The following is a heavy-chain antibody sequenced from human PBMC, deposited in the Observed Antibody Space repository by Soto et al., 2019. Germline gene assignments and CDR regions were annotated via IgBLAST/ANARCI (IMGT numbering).Heavy chain of an antibody. D-gene: IGHD3-22*01. J-gene: IGHJ3*02. Sequence: SETLSLTCTVSGGSISSSSYYWGWIHQPPGKGLEWIGSIYYSGSTYYNPSLKSRVTISVDTSKNQFSLKLSSVTAADTAVYYCSRHPSRVGQYYYDSSGYLDAFDIWGQGTMVTVSS. CDR3: SRHPSRVGQYYYDSSGYLDAFDI. V-gene: IGHV4-39*01. CDR2: IYYSGST. CDR1: GGSISSSSYY.